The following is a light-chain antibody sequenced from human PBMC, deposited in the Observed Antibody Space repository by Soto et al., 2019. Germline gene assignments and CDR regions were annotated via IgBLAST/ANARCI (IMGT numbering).Light chain of an antibody. J-gene: IGKJ1*01. CDR3: QQYYTTPWT. V-gene: IGKV4-1*01. CDR1: QSVLYSSNNKNY. CDR2: WAS. Sequence: DIVTTQSPDSLAVSLGERATINCKSSQSVLYSSNNKNYLAWYQQKPGHPPKLLIYWASTRESGVPDRFSGSGSGTDFTLTISSLQAEDVAVYYCQQYYTTPWTFGQGTKVEIK.